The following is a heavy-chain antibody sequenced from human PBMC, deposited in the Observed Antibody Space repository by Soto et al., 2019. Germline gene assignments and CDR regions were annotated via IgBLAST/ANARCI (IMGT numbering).Heavy chain of an antibody. CDR1: GDSVTSFSDY. D-gene: IGHD3-10*01. CDR3: ARGVGFGYYYYHMDL. J-gene: IGHJ6*02. Sequence: SETLSLTCTVSGDSVTSFSDYWSRIRQPPGKGLEWIGYIYYSGSADYNPSLGSRVTISIDTSKNQFSLKLTSVTAADTAVYYCARGVGFGYYYYHMDLWGQGTTVNVSS. CDR2: IYYSGSA. V-gene: IGHV4-61*01.